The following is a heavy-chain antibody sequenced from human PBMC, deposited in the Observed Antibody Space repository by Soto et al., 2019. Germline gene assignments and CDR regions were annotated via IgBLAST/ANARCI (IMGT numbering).Heavy chain of an antibody. CDR1: GGSISSYY. D-gene: IGHD5-18*01. CDR2: IYYSGSI. V-gene: IGHV4-59*08. J-gene: IGHJ3*02. CDR3: ARQPPDTAAFDI. Sequence: PSETLSLTCTVSGGSISSYYWSWFRQPPGKGLEWIGYIYYSGSINYNPSLKSRITISVDTSKNQLSLKLTSVSAADTAVYYCARQPPDTAAFDIWGQGTMVTVS.